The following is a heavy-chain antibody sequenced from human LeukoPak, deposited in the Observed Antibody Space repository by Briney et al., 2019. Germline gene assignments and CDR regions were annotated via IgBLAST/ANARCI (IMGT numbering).Heavy chain of an antibody. J-gene: IGHJ6*03. CDR1: GGSISSYY. V-gene: IGHV4-4*07. CDR3: ARDAHSSSSPYYYYYMDV. D-gene: IGHD6-6*01. Sequence: PSETLSLTCTVSGGSISSYYWSWIRQPAGKGLEWIGRIYTSGSTNYNPSLKSRVTMSVDTSKNQFSLKLSSVTAADTALYYCARDAHSSSSPYYYYYMDVWGKGTTVTVSS. CDR2: IYTSGST.